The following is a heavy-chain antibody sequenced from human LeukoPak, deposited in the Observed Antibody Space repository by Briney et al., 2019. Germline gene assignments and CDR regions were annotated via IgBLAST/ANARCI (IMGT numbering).Heavy chain of an antibody. CDR3: ARLRYYGGSAAFDI. CDR1: GGSIRSYY. CDR2: IYYSGST. V-gene: IGHV4-59*08. Sequence: PSETLSLTCTVSGGSIRSYYWSWIRRPPGKGLEWIGYIYYSGSTNYNPSLKSRVTISVDTSKNQFSLKLSSVTAADTAVYYCARLRYYGGSAAFDIWGQGTMVTVSS. J-gene: IGHJ3*02. D-gene: IGHD3-10*01.